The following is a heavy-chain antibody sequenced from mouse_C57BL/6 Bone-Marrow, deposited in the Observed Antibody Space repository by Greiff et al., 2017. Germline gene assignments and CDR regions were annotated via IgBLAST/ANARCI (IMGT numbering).Heavy chain of an antibody. CDR1: GYTFTSYG. CDR3: ARFYYGSSPFAY. Sequence: QVQLKESGAELARPGASVKLSCKASGYTFTSYGISWVKQRTGQGLEWIGEIYPRSGNTYYNEKFKGKATLTADKSSSTAYMELRSLTSEDSAVYFCARFYYGSSPFAYWGQGTLVTVSA. CDR2: IYPRSGNT. J-gene: IGHJ3*01. D-gene: IGHD1-1*01. V-gene: IGHV1-81*01.